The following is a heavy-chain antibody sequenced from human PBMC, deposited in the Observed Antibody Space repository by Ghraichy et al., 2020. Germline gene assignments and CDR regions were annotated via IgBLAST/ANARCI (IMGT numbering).Heavy chain of an antibody. CDR3: ARVPSGNSWDWYFDL. CDR1: GFTFSDYS. J-gene: IGHJ2*01. CDR2: ISSSSSYI. D-gene: IGHD4-23*01. V-gene: IGHV3-11*06. Sequence: GGSLRLSCAASGFTFSDYSMTWTRQAPGKGLEWVSYISSSSSYINYADSVKGRFTISRDNAKNSLYLQMNSLRAEDTAVYYCARVPSGNSWDWYFDLWGRGTLVTVSS.